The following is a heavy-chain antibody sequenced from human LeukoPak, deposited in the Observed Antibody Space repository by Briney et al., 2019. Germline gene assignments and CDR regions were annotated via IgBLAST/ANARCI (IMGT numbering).Heavy chain of an antibody. CDR3: ARAVSMQIWWETVFDP. V-gene: IGHV4-31*03. J-gene: IGHJ5*02. Sequence: SETLSLTCTVSGGSMTSGNYYWTWNRQRPGRGLEWIGHTFYTGSTYYNPSLKNRLSISVDTSKNPFSLNLTSATAADTAVYFCARAVSMQIWWETVFDPWGQGTQVTVSS. CDR1: GGSMTSGNYY. CDR2: TFYTGST. D-gene: IGHD1-26*01.